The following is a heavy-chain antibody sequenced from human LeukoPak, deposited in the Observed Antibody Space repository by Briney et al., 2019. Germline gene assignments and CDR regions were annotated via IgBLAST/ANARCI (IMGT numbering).Heavy chain of an antibody. CDR2: INPSGGST. J-gene: IGHJ3*02. CDR1: GYTFTSYY. Sequence: ASVKVSCKASGYTFTSYYMHWVRQAPGQGLEWMGIINPSGGSTSYAQKFQGRVNMPRDTSTSTVYMELSSLRSEDTAVYYCARDGPRGYSYGYNAFDIWGQGTMVTVSS. D-gene: IGHD5-18*01. V-gene: IGHV1-46*01. CDR3: ARDGPRGYSYGYNAFDI.